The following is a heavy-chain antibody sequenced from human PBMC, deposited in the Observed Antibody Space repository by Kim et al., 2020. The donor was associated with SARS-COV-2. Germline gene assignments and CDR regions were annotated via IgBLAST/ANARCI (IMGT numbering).Heavy chain of an antibody. CDR3: ARAGEYYYDSSGIKGGALDI. J-gene: IGHJ3*02. CDR2: ISSDGSNK. D-gene: IGHD3-22*01. V-gene: IGHV3-30*01. CDR1: GFTFSSYA. Sequence: GGSLRLSCAASGFTFSSYAVHWVRQTPGKGLQWVAVISSDGSNKFYADSVKGRFAISRDNSKNTLYLQMNSLRVEDTAVYYCARAGEYYYDSSGIKGGALDIWGQGTMVTVSS.